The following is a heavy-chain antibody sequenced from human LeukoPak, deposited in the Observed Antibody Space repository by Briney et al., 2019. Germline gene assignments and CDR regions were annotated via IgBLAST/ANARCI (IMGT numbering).Heavy chain of an antibody. D-gene: IGHD3-10*01. CDR2: ISAYNGNT. CDR3: SAPYGSDAFDI. CDR1: GYTFTSYG. Sequence: GASVKIPCKASGYTFTSYGISWVRQAPGQGLEWMGWISAYNGNTNYAQKLQGRVTMTTDTSTSTAYMELRSLRSDDTAVYYCSAPYGSDAFDIWGQGTMVTVSS. J-gene: IGHJ3*02. V-gene: IGHV1-18*01.